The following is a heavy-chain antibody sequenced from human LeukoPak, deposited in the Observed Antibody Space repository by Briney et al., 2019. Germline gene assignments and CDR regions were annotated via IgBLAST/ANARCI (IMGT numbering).Heavy chain of an antibody. J-gene: IGHJ5*02. CDR1: GGSFSGYY. V-gene: IGHV4-34*01. Sequence: SETLSLTCAVYGGSFSGYYWSWIRQPPGKGLEWIGEINHSGSTNYNPSLKSRVTISVDTSKNQFSLKLSSVTAADTAVYYCARGGARYDYVWGSTRFDPWGQGTLVTVSS. CDR2: INHSGST. CDR3: ARGGARYDYVWGSTRFDP. D-gene: IGHD3-16*01.